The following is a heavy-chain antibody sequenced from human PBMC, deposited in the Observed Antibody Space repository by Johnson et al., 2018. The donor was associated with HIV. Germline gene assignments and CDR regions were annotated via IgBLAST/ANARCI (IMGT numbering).Heavy chain of an antibody. J-gene: IGHJ3*02. V-gene: IGHV3-66*02. CDR1: GITVSNNY. D-gene: IGHD4-17*01. Sequence: MMLVESGGGLVQPGGSLRLSCAASGITVSNNYMTWVRQAPGKGLEWVSVIYSGGSTYYADSVKGRFIISRDNSKNTLYLQMNSLRGDDTAIYYCQKHNFGNYVSRALDIWGQGTMVTVSS. CDR3: QKHNFGNYVSRALDI. CDR2: IYSGGST.